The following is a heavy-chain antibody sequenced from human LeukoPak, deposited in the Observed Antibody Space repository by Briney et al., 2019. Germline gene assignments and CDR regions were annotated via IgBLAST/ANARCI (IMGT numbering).Heavy chain of an antibody. V-gene: IGHV3-74*01. Sequence: GGSLRLSCAASGFTFSSYWMHWVRQAPGKGLAWVSHINSDGSSTRYADSVKGRFTISRDNAKKTLYLQVNSLRAEDTAVYYCARVTNGGYDYWGQGTLVTVSS. J-gene: IGHJ4*02. CDR1: GFTFSSYW. D-gene: IGHD3-16*01. CDR2: INSDGSST. CDR3: ARVTNGGYDY.